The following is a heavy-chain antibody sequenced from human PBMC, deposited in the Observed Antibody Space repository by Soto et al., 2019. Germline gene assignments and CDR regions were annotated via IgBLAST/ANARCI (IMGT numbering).Heavy chain of an antibody. J-gene: IGHJ3*02. V-gene: IGHV1-3*01. CDR1: GYTFTSYT. D-gene: IGHD1-26*01. CDR3: ARYSGSYQDAFDI. CDR2: INAANGKT. Sequence: QVQLVQSGAEVKKPGASVKVSCKASGYTFTSYTMHWVRQAPGQRLEWMGWINAANGKTKYSQKFQGRVSITRDTSASTAYMELSSLGSEDTAVYYCARYSGSYQDAFDIWGQGTMVTVSS.